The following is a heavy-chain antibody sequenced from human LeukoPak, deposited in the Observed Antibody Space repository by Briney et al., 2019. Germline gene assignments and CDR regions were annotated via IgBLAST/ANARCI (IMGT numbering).Heavy chain of an antibody. Sequence: ASVKVSCKASGYTFTSYDINRVRQATGQGLEWMGWMNPNSGNTGYAQKFQGRVTMTRNTSISTAYMELSSLRSEDTAVYYCARVSGYDSSGYDWGQGTLVTVSS. CDR3: ARVSGYDSSGYD. CDR1: GYTFTSYD. J-gene: IGHJ4*02. V-gene: IGHV1-8*01. CDR2: MNPNSGNT. D-gene: IGHD3-22*01.